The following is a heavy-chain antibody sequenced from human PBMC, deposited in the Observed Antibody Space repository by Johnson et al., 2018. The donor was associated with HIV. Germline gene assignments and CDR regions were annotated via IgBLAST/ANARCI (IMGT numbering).Heavy chain of an antibody. V-gene: IGHV3-30-3*01. CDR1: GFTFSTYA. CDR3: ARGPGGGEDALDI. Sequence: QVQLVESGGGLIQPGRSLRLSCAASGFTFSTYAMHWVRQAPGKGLEWVTIISYDGINKYYADSVKGRFTISRDNSKDTLYLQMNNLRVEDTAVYYCARGPGGGEDALDIWGQGTMVTVSS. D-gene: IGHD3-16*01. CDR2: ISYDGINK. J-gene: IGHJ3*02.